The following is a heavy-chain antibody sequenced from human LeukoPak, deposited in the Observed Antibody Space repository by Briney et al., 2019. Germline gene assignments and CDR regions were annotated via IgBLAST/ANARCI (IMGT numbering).Heavy chain of an antibody. J-gene: IGHJ3*02. D-gene: IGHD3-9*01. CDR1: VYTFTGYY. CDR3: AKRQYYDIFTRDAFDI. CDR2: INPNSGGT. V-gene: IGHV1-2*02. Sequence: ASVTVSCQPSVYTFTGYYMHWVRQAPGPGLEWMGWINPNSGGTNYAQKLQGRVTITRDTSISTAYMELSRLRSDDTAVYYCAKRQYYDIFTRDAFDIWGQGTMVTVSS.